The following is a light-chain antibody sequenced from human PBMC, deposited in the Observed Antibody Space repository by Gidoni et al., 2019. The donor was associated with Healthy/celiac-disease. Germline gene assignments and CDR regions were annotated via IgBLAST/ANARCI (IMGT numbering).Light chain of an antibody. CDR3: SSYTSSSSYV. Sequence: QSALTQPASVSGSPGQSITISCNGTSSDVGGYNYVSWYQQHPGTAPKLMIYDVSNRPSGVSNRFSGSKSGNTASLTISGLQAEDEADYYCSSYTSSSSYVFGTGTKVTVL. V-gene: IGLV2-14*01. CDR1: SSDVGGYNY. CDR2: DVS. J-gene: IGLJ1*01.